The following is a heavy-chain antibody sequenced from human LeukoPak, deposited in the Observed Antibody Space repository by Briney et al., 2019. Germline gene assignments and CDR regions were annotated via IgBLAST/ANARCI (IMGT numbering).Heavy chain of an antibody. D-gene: IGHD5-18*01. Sequence: ASVKVSCKASGYTFTGYYMHWVRQAPGQGLEWMGWINPNSGGTNYAQKFQGRVTMTRDTSISTAYMELSRLRSDDTAVYYCARGSRIQLWLHEVLDYWGQGTLVTVSS. CDR2: INPNSGGT. CDR1: GYTFTGYY. CDR3: ARGSRIQLWLHEVLDY. V-gene: IGHV1-2*02. J-gene: IGHJ4*02.